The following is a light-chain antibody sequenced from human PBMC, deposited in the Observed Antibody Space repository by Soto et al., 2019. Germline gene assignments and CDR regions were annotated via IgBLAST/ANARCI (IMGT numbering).Light chain of an antibody. V-gene: IGKV3D-15*01. CDR3: HQYDSWT. CDR1: QSVSSN. CDR2: GAS. J-gene: IGKJ1*01. Sequence: EIVMTQSPATLSVSPGEIATLFCSAGQSVSSNLAWYQQKPGQAPRLLIYGASSSATGIPDRFSGSGSGTDFTLTISRLEPEDFAVYYCHQYDSWTFVQGTKVDIK.